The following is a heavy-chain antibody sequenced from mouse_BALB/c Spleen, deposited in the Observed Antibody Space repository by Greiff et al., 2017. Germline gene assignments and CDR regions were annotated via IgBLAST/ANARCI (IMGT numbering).Heavy chain of an antibody. CDR3: ARGYGYDGGWFAY. CDR1: GYTFTSYT. V-gene: IGHV1-4*01. J-gene: IGHJ3*01. D-gene: IGHD2-2*01. Sequence: VQLQESGAELARPGASVKMSCKASGYTFTSYTMHWVKQRPGQGLEWIGYINPSSGYTNYNQKFKDKATLTADKSSSTAYMQLSSLTSEDSAVYYCARGYGYDGGWFAYWGQGTLVTVSA. CDR2: INPSSGYT.